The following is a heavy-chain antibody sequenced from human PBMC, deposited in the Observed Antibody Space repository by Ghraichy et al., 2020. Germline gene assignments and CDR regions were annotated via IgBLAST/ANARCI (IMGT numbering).Heavy chain of an antibody. CDR2: ISYDGSSK. Sequence: GGSLRLSCAASGFTFSSYAMHWVRQAPGKGLEWVAVISYDGSSKYYADSVEGRFTISRDNSKNTLYLQMNSLRAEDTAVYYCARGRTMVRGVIIPPGYWGQGTLVTVSS. CDR1: GFTFSSYA. CDR3: ARGRTMVRGVIIPPGY. J-gene: IGHJ4*02. V-gene: IGHV3-30-3*01. D-gene: IGHD3-10*01.